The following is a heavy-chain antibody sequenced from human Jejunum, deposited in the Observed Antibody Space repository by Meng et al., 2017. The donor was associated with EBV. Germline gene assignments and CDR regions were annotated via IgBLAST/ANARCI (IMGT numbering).Heavy chain of an antibody. V-gene: IGHV4-39*07. CDR1: SDSISHSDFY. D-gene: IGHD3-10*01. Sequence: LPLVDSAPALVAPPHTPSISVTASSDSISHSDFYLNRIRQPSGKCLEWIASICHSGSAYYTPSHERRVTLSVDRSKNQFSLELNSVTASDTAVYYCARDKAFPRGHFDSWGQGTLVTVSS. J-gene: IGHJ4*02. CDR3: ARDKAFPRGHFDS. CDR2: ICHSGSA.